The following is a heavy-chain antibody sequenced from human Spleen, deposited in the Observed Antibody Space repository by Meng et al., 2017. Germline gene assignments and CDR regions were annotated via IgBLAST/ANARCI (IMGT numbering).Heavy chain of an antibody. J-gene: IGHJ4*02. Sequence: SETLSLTCTVSGGSVSSGSYYWSWIRQPPGKGLEWIGNIYYSGSTNYNPSLKSRVTMSVDTSKNQFSLKLSSVTAADTAVYYCTRDSGLLWFGELLSWGQGTLVTVSS. CDR2: IYYSGST. D-gene: IGHD3-10*01. CDR3: TRDSGLLWFGELLS. CDR1: GGSVSSGSYY. V-gene: IGHV4-61*01.